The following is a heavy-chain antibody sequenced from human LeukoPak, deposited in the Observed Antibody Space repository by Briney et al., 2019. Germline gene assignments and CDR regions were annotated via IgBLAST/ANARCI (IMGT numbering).Heavy chain of an antibody. CDR2: IRYDGSNK. D-gene: IGHD3-9*01. J-gene: IGHJ6*03. V-gene: IGHV3-30*02. CDR3: AKVTFDWSYPYYYYYYMDV. Sequence: GRSLRLSCAASGFTFSSYGMHWVRQAPGKGLEWVAFIRYDGSNKYYADSVRGRFTISRDNSKNTLYLQMNSLRAEDTAVYYCAKVTFDWSYPYYYYYYMDVWGKGTTVTISS. CDR1: GFTFSSYG.